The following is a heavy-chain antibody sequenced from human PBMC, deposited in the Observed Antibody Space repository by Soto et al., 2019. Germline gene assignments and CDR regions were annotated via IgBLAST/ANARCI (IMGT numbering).Heavy chain of an antibody. Sequence: SVKVSCKTSGGTFGSYAISWVRQAPGQGLEWMGGIIPIFSTPNYAQKFQGRVTITADESTSTAYMELSSLRSEDTAVYYCARPIQYYFDTSGPVDYWGQGTLVTVSS. CDR3: ARPIQYYFDTSGPVDY. D-gene: IGHD3-22*01. J-gene: IGHJ4*02. CDR1: GGTFGSYA. V-gene: IGHV1-69*13. CDR2: IIPIFSTP.